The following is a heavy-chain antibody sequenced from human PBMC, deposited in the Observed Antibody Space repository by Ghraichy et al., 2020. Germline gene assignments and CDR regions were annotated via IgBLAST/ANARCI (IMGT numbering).Heavy chain of an antibody. CDR2: IYPGDSDT. D-gene: IGHD3-10*01. Sequence: GESLNISCKGSGYSFTSYWIGWVRQMPGKGLEWMGIIYPGDSDTRYSPSFQGQVTISADKSISTAYLQWSSLKASDTAMYYCARSEGSGRAVTTYYYYGMDVWGQGTTVTVSS. J-gene: IGHJ6*02. CDR1: GYSFTSYW. V-gene: IGHV5-51*01. CDR3: ARSEGSGRAVTTYYYYGMDV.